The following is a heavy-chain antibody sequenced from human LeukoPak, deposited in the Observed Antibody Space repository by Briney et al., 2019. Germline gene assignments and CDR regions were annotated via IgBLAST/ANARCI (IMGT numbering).Heavy chain of an antibody. CDR2: ISPYNGNT. D-gene: IGHD3-9*01. Sequence: GASVKVSCKASGYTFISYGISWVRQAPGQGLEWMGWISPYNGNTKYVQKFQGRVTMTTDTSTSTAYMEVRSLRSDDTAVYYCARDPGFDWTFDYWGQGTLVTVSS. CDR1: GYTFISYG. J-gene: IGHJ4*02. CDR3: ARDPGFDWTFDY. V-gene: IGHV1-18*01.